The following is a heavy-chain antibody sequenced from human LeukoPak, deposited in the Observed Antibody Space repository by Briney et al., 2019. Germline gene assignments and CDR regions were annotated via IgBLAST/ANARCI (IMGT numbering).Heavy chain of an antibody. CDR1: GFTFSSYS. Sequence: GGSLRLSCAASGFTFSSYSMNWVRQAPGKGLEWVSSISSSGSYIYYADSVKGRFTISRDNAKNSLYLQMNSLRAEDTAVYYCARDVTPYYYGSGSSRGDGMDVWGQGTTVTVSS. CDR3: ARDVTPYYYGSGSSRGDGMDV. CDR2: ISSSGSYI. J-gene: IGHJ6*02. V-gene: IGHV3-21*01. D-gene: IGHD3-10*01.